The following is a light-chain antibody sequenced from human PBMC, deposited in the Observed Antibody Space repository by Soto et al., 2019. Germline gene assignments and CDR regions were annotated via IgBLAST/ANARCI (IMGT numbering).Light chain of an antibody. J-gene: IGKJ1*01. Sequence: DIQMTQSPSSLSASVGDRVTITCRASQDIRNDLGWFQQKPGKAPKRLIYAASSLQSGVPSRFSCSGSGTDSTLTISSMQPKDYATYYCLHHNDYPPTFGQGTKME. CDR2: AAS. V-gene: IGKV1-17*01. CDR3: LHHNDYPPT. CDR1: QDIRND.